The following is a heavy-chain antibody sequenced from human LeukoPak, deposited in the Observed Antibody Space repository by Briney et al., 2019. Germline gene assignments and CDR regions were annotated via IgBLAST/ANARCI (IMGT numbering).Heavy chain of an antibody. V-gene: IGHV4-39*01. CDR2: IYYSGST. CDR3: ARLRDDAFDI. J-gene: IGHJ3*02. D-gene: IGHD5-24*01. Sequence: SETLSLTCTVSGGSISSSSYYWGWIRQPPGKGLEWIGSIYYSGSTYYNPSLKSRVTISVDTSKNQFSLKLSSVTAADTAVYYCARLRDDAFDIWGQGTMITVSS. CDR1: GGSISSSSYY.